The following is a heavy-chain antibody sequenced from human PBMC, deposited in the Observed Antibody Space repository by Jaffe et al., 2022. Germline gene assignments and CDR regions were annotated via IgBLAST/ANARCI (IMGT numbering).Heavy chain of an antibody. CDR3: AKDRSYYDILTGYAFDV. D-gene: IGHD3-9*01. CDR2: ISYDGNNK. CDR1: GFSFSTYG. Sequence: QVQLVESGGGVVQPGKSLKLSCAASGFSFSTYGMHWVRQAPGKGLEWVAGISYDGNNKYYADSVKGRLTISRDNSENTLYVQMNSLRAEDTAVYYCAKDRSYYDILTGYAFDVWGQGTLVTVSS. V-gene: IGHV3-30*18. J-gene: IGHJ3*01.